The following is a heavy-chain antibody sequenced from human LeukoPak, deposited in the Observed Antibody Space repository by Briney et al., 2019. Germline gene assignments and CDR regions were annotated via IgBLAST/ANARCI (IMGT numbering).Heavy chain of an antibody. CDR2: VYNRGST. Sequence: SETLSLTCSVSGGSISGYYWSWIRQPPGKGLEWIGCVYNRGSTYYNSSLKSRVTISLDTPRNQFYLRLSSVTAADTAVYYCTRSRTNNNAYNELDYWGQGTLVTVSS. V-gene: IGHV4-59*08. D-gene: IGHD5-24*01. CDR3: TRSRTNNNAYNELDY. J-gene: IGHJ4*02. CDR1: GGSISGYY.